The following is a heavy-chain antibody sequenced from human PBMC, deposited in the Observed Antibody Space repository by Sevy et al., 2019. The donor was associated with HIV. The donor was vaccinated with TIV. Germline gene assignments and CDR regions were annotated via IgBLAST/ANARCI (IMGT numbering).Heavy chain of an antibody. D-gene: IGHD3-22*01. J-gene: IGHJ4*02. V-gene: IGHV3-7*01. CDR3: ARAQQATMLVVIGGLYFDF. CDR1: GFTFSSYW. Sequence: GGSLRLSCAASGFTFSSYWMTWVRPAPGKGLEWVANLNQDMSEKYYADSVKGRFTISRDNARNALYLQMESLRAEDTAGYYCARAQQATMLVVIGGLYFDFWGQRTLVTVSS. CDR2: LNQDMSEK.